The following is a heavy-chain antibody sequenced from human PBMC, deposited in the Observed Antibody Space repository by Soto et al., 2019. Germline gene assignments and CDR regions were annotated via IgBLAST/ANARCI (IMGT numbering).Heavy chain of an antibody. V-gene: IGHV1-18*01. CDR3: ARDLVTMIVVVPGY. D-gene: IGHD3-22*01. CDR1: GYTFTSYG. J-gene: IGHJ4*02. CDR2: ISAYNGNT. Sequence: GASVKVSCKASGYTFTSYGISWVRQAPGQGLEWMGWISAYNGNTNYAQKLHGRVTMTTDTSTSTAYMELRSLRSDDTAVYYCARDLVTMIVVVPGYWGQGTLVTVSS.